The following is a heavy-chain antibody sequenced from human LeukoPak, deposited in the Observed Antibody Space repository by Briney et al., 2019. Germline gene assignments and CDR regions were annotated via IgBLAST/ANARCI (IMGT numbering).Heavy chain of an antibody. CDR3: ASRSAFDI. CDR2: ISSSGGST. V-gene: IGHV3-23*01. Sequence: PGGSLRLSCATSGFTFATYVMRWVRQAPGKGLEWVSTISSSGGSTYYADSVKGRFTISRDNSENTLYLQMNSLRAEDTAVYYCASRSAFDIWGQGTMVTVSS. J-gene: IGHJ3*02. CDR1: GFTFATYV.